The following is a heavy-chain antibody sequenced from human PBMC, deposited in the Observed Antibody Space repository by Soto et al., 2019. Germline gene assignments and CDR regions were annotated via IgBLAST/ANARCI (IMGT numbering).Heavy chain of an antibody. V-gene: IGHV3-74*01. Sequence: DVQLVXSGGGLLQPGGSLRLSCATSGFTFSRDWMHWVRQAPGKGLVWVSRINSDGTRTNYADYAMGRFXXSXXXXXXXXXXXXXXXXXXXTXVYFCXRGAXGNYXQDSWGQGTPVTVSX. CDR1: GFTFSRDW. CDR2: INSDGTRT. J-gene: IGHJ4*02. D-gene: IGHD3-10*01. CDR3: XRGAXGNYXQDS.